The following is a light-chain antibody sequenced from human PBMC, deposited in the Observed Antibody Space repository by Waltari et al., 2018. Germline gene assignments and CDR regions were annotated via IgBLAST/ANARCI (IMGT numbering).Light chain of an antibody. CDR2: TSD. J-gene: IGLJ3*02. CDR3: AAWDDSLSGLV. V-gene: IGLV1-47*01. CDR1: SSNIGSNY. Sequence: QSVLTQPPSASGTPGQRVTISCSGSSSNIGSNYVYWYQQLPGTAPKLLIYTSDQRPSGVPERFSGSKSGTSASLAISGLRSEDEADYYCAAWDDSLSGLVFGGGTKLTVL.